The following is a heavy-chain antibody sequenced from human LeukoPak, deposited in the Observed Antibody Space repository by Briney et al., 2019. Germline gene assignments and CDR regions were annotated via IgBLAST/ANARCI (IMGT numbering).Heavy chain of an antibody. CDR3: ARTSDSSGYHVYYFDY. CDR2: IYYSGST. V-gene: IGHV4-59*01. J-gene: IGHJ4*02. Sequence: KPSETLSLTCTVSGGSISSYYWSWIRQPPGKGLEWIGYIYYSGSTNYNPSLKSRVTISVDTSKNQFSLELSSVTTADTAVYYCARTSDSSGYHVYYFDYWGQGTLVTVSS. CDR1: GGSISSYY. D-gene: IGHD3-22*01.